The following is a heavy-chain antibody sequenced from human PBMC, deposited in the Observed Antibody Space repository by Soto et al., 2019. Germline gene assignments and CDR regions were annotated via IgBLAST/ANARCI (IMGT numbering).Heavy chain of an antibody. CDR2: IYHSGST. CDR3: ARVGDPNYGDYYFDY. CDR1: GGSISSGGYS. Sequence: SETLSLTCAVSGGSISSGGYSWSWILQPPGKGLQWIGYIYHSGSTYYNPSLKSRVTISVDRSKNQFSLKLSSVTAADTAVYYSARVGDPNYGDYYFDYWGQGTLVTVSS. J-gene: IGHJ4*02. V-gene: IGHV4-30-2*01. D-gene: IGHD4-17*01.